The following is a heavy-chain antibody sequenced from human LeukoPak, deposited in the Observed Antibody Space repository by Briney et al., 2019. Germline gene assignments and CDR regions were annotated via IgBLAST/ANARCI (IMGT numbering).Heavy chain of an antibody. Sequence: PGGFLRLSCAASGFTFSSYAMHWVRQAPGKGLEWVAVISYDGSNKYYADSVKGRFTISRDNSKNTLYLQMNSLRAEDTAVYYCARCDNWNLYYFDYWGQGTLVTVSS. CDR3: ARCDNWNLYYFDY. J-gene: IGHJ4*02. V-gene: IGHV3-30-3*01. CDR2: ISYDGSNK. D-gene: IGHD1-7*01. CDR1: GFTFSSYA.